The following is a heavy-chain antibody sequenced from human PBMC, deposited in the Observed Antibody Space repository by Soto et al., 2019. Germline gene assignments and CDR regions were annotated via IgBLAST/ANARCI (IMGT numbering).Heavy chain of an antibody. CDR1: GFAFSTYG. D-gene: IGHD6-13*01. V-gene: IGHV3-23*01. CDR3: AKVTKRAAAGRYEYYKYGMDV. Sequence: GGSLRLSCSASGFAFSTYGMTWVRQAPGKGLEWVSVISGSGGSSYYAASVKGRFTISRDNSKNTVFLQMNGLRAEDTAVYHCAKVTKRAAAGRYEYYKYGMDVWGQGTTVTVSS. CDR2: ISGSGGSS. J-gene: IGHJ6*02.